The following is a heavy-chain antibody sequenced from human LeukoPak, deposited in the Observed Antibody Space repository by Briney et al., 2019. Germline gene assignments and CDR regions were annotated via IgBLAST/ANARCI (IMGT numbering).Heavy chain of an antibody. CDR1: GGSFSGYY. CDR2: INHSGST. Sequence: SETLSLTCAVYGGSFSGYYWSWIRQPPGKGLEWIGEINHSGSTNYNPSLKSRVTISVDTSKNQFSLKLSSVTAADTAVYYCARGVRYRGGGRQGSDYWGQGTLVTVSS. V-gene: IGHV4-34*01. CDR3: ARGVRYRGGGRQGSDY. D-gene: IGHD2-15*01. J-gene: IGHJ4*02.